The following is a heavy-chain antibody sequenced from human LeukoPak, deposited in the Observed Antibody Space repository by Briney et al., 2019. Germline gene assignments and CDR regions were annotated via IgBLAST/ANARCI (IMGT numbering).Heavy chain of an antibody. Sequence: PGGSLRLSCAASGFTFSNYAMHWVRQAPGKGLEWVALISFDGANKYYADSVKGRFTISRDNSQNTLYLQMNCLRPDDTAVYYCAKVYSGNYFSDYWGQGTLVTVSS. D-gene: IGHD1-26*01. CDR2: ISFDGANK. CDR3: AKVYSGNYFSDY. CDR1: GFTFSNYA. V-gene: IGHV3-30*01. J-gene: IGHJ4*02.